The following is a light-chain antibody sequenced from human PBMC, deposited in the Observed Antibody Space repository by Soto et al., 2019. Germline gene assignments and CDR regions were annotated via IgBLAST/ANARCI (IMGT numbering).Light chain of an antibody. Sequence: EIVLTQSPGTLSLSPGERATLSCRASQIVSSRYLAWYQQKPGQAPRLLIYGASSRATGIPDRFSGSGSGTDFTLTISRLEPEDFAVYYCQQYATSPRTFGQGTEVEIK. CDR3: QQYATSPRT. CDR2: GAS. V-gene: IGKV3-20*01. J-gene: IGKJ1*01. CDR1: QIVSSRY.